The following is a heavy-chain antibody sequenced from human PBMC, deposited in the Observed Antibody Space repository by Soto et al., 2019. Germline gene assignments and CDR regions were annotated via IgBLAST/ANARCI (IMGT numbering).Heavy chain of an antibody. J-gene: IGHJ4*02. CDR1: GFTVSDYY. CDR2: ISFSGSTI. CDR3: AGGDSGSFDS. Sequence: GSLRLPCAAAGFTVSDYYFTWLRQAPGKGLGWVSYISFSGSTIDYADSVKGRFTISRDNAKNSLYLQMNNLRPEDTAVYYCAGGDSGSFDSWGQGTLVTVSS. V-gene: IGHV3-11*01. D-gene: IGHD3-16*01.